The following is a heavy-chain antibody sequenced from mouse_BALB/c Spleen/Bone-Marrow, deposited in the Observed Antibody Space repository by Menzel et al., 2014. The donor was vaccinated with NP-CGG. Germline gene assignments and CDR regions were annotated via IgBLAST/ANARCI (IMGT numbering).Heavy chain of an antibody. J-gene: IGHJ2*01. CDR2: IHYSGNT. CDR3: VRETKVVADFDY. Sequence: DVKLVESGPDLVKPSQSLSLTCTVTGYSITSGYGWHWIRQFPENKLEWMGYIHYSGNTDYNPSLKSRISITRDTSKNQFFLQLNSVTTEDTATYYCVRETKVVADFDYWGQGTTLTVSS. D-gene: IGHD1-1*01. V-gene: IGHV3-1*02. CDR1: GYSITSGYG.